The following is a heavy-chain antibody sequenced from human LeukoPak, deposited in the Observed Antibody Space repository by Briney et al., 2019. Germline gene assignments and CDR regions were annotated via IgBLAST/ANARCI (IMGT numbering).Heavy chain of an antibody. D-gene: IGHD3-16*01. CDR2: ISYSGGT. Sequence: KSSETVSLTCTVSGDSISTYQWSWIRQPPGKGLEWIGYISYSGGTMYNPSLRSRVTISIDTSKNQFSLKLSSVTAADTAVYYCARVGRGDHTWGSYSFDYWGQGALVTVSS. V-gene: IGHV4-59*01. CDR1: GDSISTYQ. J-gene: IGHJ4*02. CDR3: ARVGRGDHTWGSYSFDY.